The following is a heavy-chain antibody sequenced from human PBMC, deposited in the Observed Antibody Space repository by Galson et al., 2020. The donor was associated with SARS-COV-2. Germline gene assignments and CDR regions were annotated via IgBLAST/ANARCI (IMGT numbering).Heavy chain of an antibody. Sequence: GGSLRLSCAASGFTFSSYAMRWVRPAPGQGPEWVSAIRGSGGSTYYAASVKGRFTISRDHSKQTLYLQMNSLRAEDTAVYYWAKFTVPAAIVGYSSGGYNYYYYGRDVWGQGTTVTVSS. J-gene: IGHJ6*02. CDR1: GFTFSSYA. CDR2: IRGSGGST. D-gene: IGHD6-19*01. CDR3: AKFTVPAAIVGYSSGGYNYYYYGRDV. V-gene: IGHV3-23*01.